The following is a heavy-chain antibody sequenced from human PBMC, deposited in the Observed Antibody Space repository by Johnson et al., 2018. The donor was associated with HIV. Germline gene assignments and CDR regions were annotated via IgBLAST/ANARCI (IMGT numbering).Heavy chain of an antibody. CDR2: IYSGGSA. CDR1: GFTVSNNY. Sequence: VQLVESGGGLVQPGGSLRVSCAASGFTVSNNYMSWVRQAPGQGLEWVSLIYSGGSAYYADSVKGRFTISRDNSRNTLYLQMNSLRAEDTAVYYCARHSDPWFVSGYYNGAFDIWG. D-gene: IGHD3-22*01. J-gene: IGHJ3*02. CDR3: ARHSDPWFVSGYYNGAFDI. V-gene: IGHV3-66*04.